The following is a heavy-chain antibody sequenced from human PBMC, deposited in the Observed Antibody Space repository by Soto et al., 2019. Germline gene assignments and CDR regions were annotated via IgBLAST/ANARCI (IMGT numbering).Heavy chain of an antibody. D-gene: IGHD2-2*02. CDR2: IKPDGSEL. CDR1: GFICSSSL. J-gene: IGHJ6*01. CDR3: ARESLLKSIPIYRYFYYAMDV. V-gene: IGHV3-7*03. Sequence: PGGSLRLSCAASGFICSSSLMTGVRQAPGKGLEWVANIKPDGSELYYADSMKGRFTISRDNARNSLYLQMSSLRAEDTAVYYCARESLLKSIPIYRYFYYAMDVWGQGTTVTVSS.